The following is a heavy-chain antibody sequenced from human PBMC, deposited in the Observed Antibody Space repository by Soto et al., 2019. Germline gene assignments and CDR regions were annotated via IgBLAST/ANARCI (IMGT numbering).Heavy chain of an antibody. CDR2: ISSSSSYI. D-gene: IGHD1-1*01. Sequence: EVQLVESGGGLVKPGGSLRLSCAASGFTFSSYSMNWVRQAPGKGLEWVSSISSSSSYIYYADSVKGRFTISRDNAKKYVYLQMNRRRAEDTAVYDCAIDAYNCIADVSIWGQVTMVTVSS. J-gene: IGHJ3*02. CDR1: GFTFSSYS. V-gene: IGHV3-21*03. CDR3: AIDAYNCIADVSI.